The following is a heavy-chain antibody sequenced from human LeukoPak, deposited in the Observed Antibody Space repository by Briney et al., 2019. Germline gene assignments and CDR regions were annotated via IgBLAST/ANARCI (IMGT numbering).Heavy chain of an antibody. CDR3: AKERYLLDS. D-gene: IGHD2-15*01. CDR2: ISFDGSDK. V-gene: IGHV3-30*18. J-gene: IGHJ4*02. Sequence: PGRSLRLSCAASGFIFSSYGMHWVRQAPGKGLEWVALISFDGSDKYYGDFVRGRFTISRDNSNNTLYLQMNNLRVEDTAVYYCAKERYLLDSWGQGTLVTVSS. CDR1: GFIFSSYG.